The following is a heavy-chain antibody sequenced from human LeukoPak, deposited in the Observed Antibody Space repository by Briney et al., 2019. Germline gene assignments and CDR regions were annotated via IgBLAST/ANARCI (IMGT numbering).Heavy chain of an antibody. CDR1: GFTFSNHW. J-gene: IGHJ6*02. Sequence: GGSLRLSCAASGFTFSNHWMSWVRQAPGKGLEWVANINQDGSGKYYVDSVKGRFTVSRDNVKNSLDLQMNTLRAEDTAVYYCARRKLTYYYGMDVWGQGTTVTVSS. CDR3: ARRKLTYYYGMDV. V-gene: IGHV3-7*01. CDR2: INQDGSGK. D-gene: IGHD1-7*01.